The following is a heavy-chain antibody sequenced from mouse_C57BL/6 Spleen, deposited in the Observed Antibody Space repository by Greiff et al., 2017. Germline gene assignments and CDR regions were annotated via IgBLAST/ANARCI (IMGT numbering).Heavy chain of an antibody. V-gene: IGHV1-69*01. CDR1: GYTFTSYW. J-gene: IGHJ4*01. CDR2: IDPSDSYT. Sequence: VQLQESGAELVMPGASVKLSCKASGYTFTSYWMHWVKQRPRQGLEWIGEIDPSDSYTNYNQKFKGKSTLTVDKSSSTAYMQLSSLTSEDSAVYYCARKLDYWGQGTSVTVSS. CDR3: ARKLDY.